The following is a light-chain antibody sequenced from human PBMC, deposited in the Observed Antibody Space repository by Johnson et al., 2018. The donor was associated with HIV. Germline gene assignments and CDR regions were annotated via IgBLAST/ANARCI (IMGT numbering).Light chain of an antibody. J-gene: IGLJ1*01. CDR1: SSNIGSKT. V-gene: IGLV1-44*01. CDR3: AAWDDSLNGHV. Sequence: QSVLTQAPSASGTPGQRVTISCSGSSSNIGSKTVKWYQQLPGTAPKLLIYSNNQRPSGVPDRFSGSKSGTSAPLAISGRQSEDEADYYCAAWDDSLNGHVFGTGTKVTVL. CDR2: SNN.